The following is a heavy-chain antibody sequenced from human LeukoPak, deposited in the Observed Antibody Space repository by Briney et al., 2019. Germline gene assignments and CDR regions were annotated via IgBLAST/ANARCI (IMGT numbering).Heavy chain of an antibody. J-gene: IGHJ6*03. CDR2: ISSSSSTI. CDR1: GFTFSSYS. CDR3: AKDYYGSSYYYLDV. V-gene: IGHV3-48*01. D-gene: IGHD3-10*01. Sequence: PGGSLRLSCAASGFTFSSYSMNWVRQAPGKGLEWVSYISSSSSTIYYADSVKGRFTISRDNSKNTLYLQMNSLRAEDTAVYYCAKDYYGSSYYYLDVWGKGTTVTVSS.